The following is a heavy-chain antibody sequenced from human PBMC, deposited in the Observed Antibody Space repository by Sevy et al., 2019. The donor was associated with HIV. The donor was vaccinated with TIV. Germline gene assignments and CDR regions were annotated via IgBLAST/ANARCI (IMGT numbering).Heavy chain of an antibody. D-gene: IGHD5-18*01. Sequence: GGSLRLSCAASGFTFSTYWMSWVRQAPGKGLEWVATMKQDGSEKDYVDSVKGRLTISTENAKNSLYLQMNSLRGEDTAVYYWVREGGGGYSYSLDSWGQGTLVTVSS. CDR2: MKQDGSEK. V-gene: IGHV3-7*01. CDR1: GFTFSTYW. J-gene: IGHJ4*02. CDR3: VREGGGGYSYSLDS.